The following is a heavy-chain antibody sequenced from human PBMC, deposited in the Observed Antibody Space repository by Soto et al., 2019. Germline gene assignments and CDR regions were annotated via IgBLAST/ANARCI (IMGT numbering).Heavy chain of an antibody. Sequence: QVQLVESRGGVVQPGRSLRLSCAASGFTFSSYGMHWVRQAPGKGLEWVAVIWYDGSNKYYADSVKGRFTISRDNSKNTLYLQMNSLRAEDTAVYYCARLRDYIWGSYRDAFDIWGQGTMVTVSS. CDR2: IWYDGSNK. J-gene: IGHJ3*02. V-gene: IGHV3-33*01. D-gene: IGHD3-16*02. CDR3: ARLRDYIWGSYRDAFDI. CDR1: GFTFSSYG.